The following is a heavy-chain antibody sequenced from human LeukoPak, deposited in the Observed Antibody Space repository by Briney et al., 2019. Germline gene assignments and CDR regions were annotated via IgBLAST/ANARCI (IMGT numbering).Heavy chain of an antibody. D-gene: IGHD2-15*01. J-gene: IGHJ5*02. CDR2: IKQDGSEK. Sequence: GGSLRLSCAASGFTFSSYWMSWVRQAPGKGLEWVANIKQDGSEKYYVDSVKGRFTISRDNAKNSLYLQMNSLRAEDTAVYYCARVVVAATEIWFDPWGQGTLVTVSS. V-gene: IGHV3-7*01. CDR3: ARVVVAATEIWFDP. CDR1: GFTFSSYW.